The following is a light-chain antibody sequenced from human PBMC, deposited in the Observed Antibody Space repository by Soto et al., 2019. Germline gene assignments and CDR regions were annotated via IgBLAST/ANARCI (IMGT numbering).Light chain of an antibody. V-gene: IGKV3-20*01. J-gene: IGKJ1*01. CDR3: QQCGISTWP. CDR2: GAS. CDR1: QPVSSSY. Sequence: EIVLTQSPGILSLSPGERATLSCRASQPVSSSYLAWYQQTPGQAPRLLIYGASTRATGIPDRFSGSGSGTDFTLTISRLEPADFSVYYCQQCGISTWPFGQGTKVDIK.